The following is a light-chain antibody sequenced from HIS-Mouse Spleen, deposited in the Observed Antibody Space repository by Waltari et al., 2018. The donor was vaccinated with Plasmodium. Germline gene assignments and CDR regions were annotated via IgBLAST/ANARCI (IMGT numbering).Light chain of an antibody. V-gene: IGKV3-15*01. CDR3: QQYNNWSFT. J-gene: IGKJ3*01. CDR2: GAS. Sequence: IVMTQPPATSSVSPGGAAIPSCRARRGVSSNLAWYQQKPGQAPRLLIYGASTRATGIPARFSGSGSGTEFTLTISSLQSEDFAVYYCQQYNNWSFTFGPGTKVDIK. CDR1: RGVSSN.